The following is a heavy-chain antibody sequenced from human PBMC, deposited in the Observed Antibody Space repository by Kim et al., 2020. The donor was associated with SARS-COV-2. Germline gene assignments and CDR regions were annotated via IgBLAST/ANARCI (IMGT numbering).Heavy chain of an antibody. V-gene: IGHV3-66*02. CDR2: IFSGGTT. CDR1: GFIVSSNY. J-gene: IGHJ4*02. Sequence: GGSLRLSCVASGFIVSSNYMNWVRQSPGKGLEWVSVIFSGGTTYYADSVKGRFTISRDNSKNTLYLHMNSLKIEDTGVYFCARDFPPDPDSGSYYLDSWGQGTLVTVSS. D-gene: IGHD1-26*01. CDR3: ARDFPPDPDSGSYYLDS.